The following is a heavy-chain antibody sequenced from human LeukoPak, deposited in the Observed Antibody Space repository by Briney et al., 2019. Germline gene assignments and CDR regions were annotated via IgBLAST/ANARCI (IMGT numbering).Heavy chain of an antibody. Sequence: GGSLRLSCAASGFTFSSHSMNWVRQAPGKGLEWISYISSGSNAIYYADSVKGRFTISRDNAKNSLYLQMNSLRDEDTAVYYCARGYYFDYWGQGTLVTVSS. V-gene: IGHV3-48*02. D-gene: IGHD1-14*01. CDR3: ARGYYFDY. CDR1: GFTFSSHS. CDR2: ISSGSNAI. J-gene: IGHJ4*02.